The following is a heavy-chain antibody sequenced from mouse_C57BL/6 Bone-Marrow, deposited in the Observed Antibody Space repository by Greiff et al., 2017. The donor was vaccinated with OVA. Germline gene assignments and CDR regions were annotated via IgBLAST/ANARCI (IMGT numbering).Heavy chain of an antibody. Sequence: EVQRVESGGDLVKPGGSLKLSCAASGFTFSSYGMSWVRQTPDKRLEWVATISSGGSYTYYPDSVKGRFTISRDNAKNTLYLQMSSLKSEDTAMYYCARETTGYYFDYWGQGTTLTVSS. J-gene: IGHJ2*01. D-gene: IGHD2-1*01. V-gene: IGHV5-6*01. CDR3: ARETTGYYFDY. CDR1: GFTFSSYG. CDR2: ISSGGSYT.